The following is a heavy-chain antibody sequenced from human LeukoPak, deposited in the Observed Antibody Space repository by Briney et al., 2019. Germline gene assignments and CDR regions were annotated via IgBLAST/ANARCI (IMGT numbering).Heavy chain of an antibody. D-gene: IGHD4-17*01. Sequence: PSETLSLTCTVSGGSISTSRHYWGWIRQPPGKGLEWIGSMYYSGSTYYDPSLKSRVTISVDMYKSRFSLKLSSVTAADTAVYYCATTVTTRYYFDSWGQGTLVTVSS. J-gene: IGHJ4*02. V-gene: IGHV4-39*01. CDR1: GGSISTSRHY. CDR2: MYYSGST. CDR3: ATTVTTRYYFDS.